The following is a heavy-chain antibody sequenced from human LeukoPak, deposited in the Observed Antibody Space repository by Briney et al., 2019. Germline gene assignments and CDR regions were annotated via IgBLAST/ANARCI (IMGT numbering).Heavy chain of an antibody. CDR2: INPNSGGT. Sequence: ASVKVSCKASGYTFTAFHMHWVRQAPGQGLEWMGWINPNSGGTDYAQDFQGRVTMTRDTSISTAYMEVTSMRFDDPALYYCARGDYYATSGLDFWGQGTPITVSS. D-gene: IGHD3-22*01. V-gene: IGHV1-2*02. CDR1: GYTFTAFH. J-gene: IGHJ4*02. CDR3: ARGDYYATSGLDF.